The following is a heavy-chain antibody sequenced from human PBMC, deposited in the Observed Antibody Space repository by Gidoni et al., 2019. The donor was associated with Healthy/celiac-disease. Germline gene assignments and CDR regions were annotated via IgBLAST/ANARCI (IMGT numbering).Heavy chain of an antibody. CDR1: GYTFTGYY. Sequence: QVQLVQSGAAVKKPGASVKVSCKASGYTFTGYYMHWVRQAPGQGLEWMGWINPNRGGTNYAQKFQGRVTMTRDTSISTAYMELSRLRSDETAVYYGARDTWELRSGVDYWGQGTLVTVSS. J-gene: IGHJ4*02. CDR2: INPNRGGT. V-gene: IGHV1-2*02. D-gene: IGHD1-26*01. CDR3: ARDTWELRSGVDY.